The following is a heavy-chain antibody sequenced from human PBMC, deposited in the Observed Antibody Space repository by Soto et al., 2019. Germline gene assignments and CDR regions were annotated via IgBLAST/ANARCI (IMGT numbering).Heavy chain of an antibody. CDR3: TKSRGYTYGPDAFDI. D-gene: IGHD5-18*01. Sequence: PGGSLRLSCAASGFTFSSYGMHWVRQAPGKGLEWVAHISYDGSEEYYADSVKGRFTISRDNSKNTLDLQMNSLRAEDAALYYCTKSRGYTYGPDAFDIWGQGTMVTVSS. CDR1: GFTFSSYG. V-gene: IGHV3-30*18. CDR2: ISYDGSEE. J-gene: IGHJ3*02.